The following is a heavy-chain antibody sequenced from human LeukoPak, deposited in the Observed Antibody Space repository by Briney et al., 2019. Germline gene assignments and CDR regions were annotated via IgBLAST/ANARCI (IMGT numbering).Heavy chain of an antibody. V-gene: IGHV5-51*01. CDR1: GYSFTSYW. J-gene: IGHJ4*02. D-gene: IGHD6-19*01. CDR2: IYPGDSDT. CDR3: ARQGGYSSGWYDWYFDY. Sequence: KVGEPLKISCKGSGYSFTSYWIGWVRQMPGKGLEWMGIIYPGDSDTRYSPSFQGQVTISADKSISTAYLQWSSLKASDTAMYYCARQGGYSSGWYDWYFDYWGQGTLVTVSS.